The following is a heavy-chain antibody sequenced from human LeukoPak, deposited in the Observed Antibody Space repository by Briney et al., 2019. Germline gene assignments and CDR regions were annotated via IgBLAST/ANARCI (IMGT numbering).Heavy chain of an antibody. D-gene: IGHD6-6*01. CDR2: INPSGGST. CDR3: ARCLYSNSCDY. CDR1: GYTLTAYY. V-gene: IGHV1-46*01. Sequence: ASVKVSCKSSGYTLTAYYMHWVRQAPGQGFEWMGIINPSGGSTTYAQKFQGRVTMTRDTSTSTVYMELSSLRSEDTAVYYCARCLYSNSCDYWGQGTLVIVSS. J-gene: IGHJ4*02.